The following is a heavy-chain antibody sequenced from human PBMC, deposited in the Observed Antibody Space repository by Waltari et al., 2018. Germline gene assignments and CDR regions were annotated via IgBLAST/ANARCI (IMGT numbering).Heavy chain of an antibody. Sequence: QLQLQESGPGLVKPSETLSLTCTVSGGSISSSSYYWGWIRQPPGKGLEWIGSIDYSGSTYYNPSLKSRVTISVDTSMNQFSLKLIVLTAADTAVYYCARRYYDILTGYYRTYYFDYWGQGTLVTVSS. CDR1: GGSISSSSYY. V-gene: IGHV4-39*01. D-gene: IGHD3-9*01. CDR3: ARRYYDILTGYYRTYYFDY. J-gene: IGHJ4*02. CDR2: IDYSGST.